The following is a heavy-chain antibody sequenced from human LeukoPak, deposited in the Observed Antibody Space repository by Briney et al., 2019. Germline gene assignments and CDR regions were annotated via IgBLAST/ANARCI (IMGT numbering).Heavy chain of an antibody. V-gene: IGHV1-8*01. CDR1: GYTFTDSE. Sequence: GASVKVSCKASGYTFTDSEINWVRQAPGQGLEWMGWMNPNSGDTGYAQKFQGRVTMTKNTSISTAYMELSSLRSEDTAVFFCARGCSGSSCYTGWYFDLWGRGTLVTVSS. CDR3: ARGCSGSSCYTGWYFDL. J-gene: IGHJ2*01. CDR2: MNPNSGDT. D-gene: IGHD2-2*02.